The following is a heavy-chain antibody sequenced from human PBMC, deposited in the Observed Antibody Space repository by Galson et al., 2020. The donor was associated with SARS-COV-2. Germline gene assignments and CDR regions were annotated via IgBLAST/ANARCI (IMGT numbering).Heavy chain of an antibody. CDR1: GYSFTSYW. Sequence: HGESLKISCKGSGYSFTSYWISCVRQMPGKGLEWMGRIDPSDSYTNYSPSFQGHVTISADKSISTAYLQWSSLKASDTAMYYCARLVVPPYYYMDVWGKGTTVTVSS. D-gene: IGHD2-2*01. CDR2: IDPSDSYT. J-gene: IGHJ6*03. CDR3: ARLVVPPYYYMDV. V-gene: IGHV5-10-1*01.